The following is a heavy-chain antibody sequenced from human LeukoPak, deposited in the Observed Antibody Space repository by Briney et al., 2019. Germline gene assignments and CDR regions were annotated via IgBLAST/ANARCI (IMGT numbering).Heavy chain of an antibody. CDR3: ARVLEGSSGQHWYFDL. CDR2: INHSGST. CDR1: GGSFSGYY. Sequence: SETLSLTCAVYGGSFSGYYWSWIRQPPGKGLEWIGEINHSGSTNYNPSLKSRVTVSVDTSKNQFSLRLSSVTAADTAVYYCARVLEGSSGQHWYFDLWGRGTLVTVSS. V-gene: IGHV4-34*01. J-gene: IGHJ2*01. D-gene: IGHD6-19*01.